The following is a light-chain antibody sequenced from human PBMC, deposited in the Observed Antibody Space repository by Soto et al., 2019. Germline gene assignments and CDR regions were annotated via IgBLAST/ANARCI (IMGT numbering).Light chain of an antibody. CDR3: QQSYSSPYT. J-gene: IGKJ2*01. CDR2: TTY. V-gene: IGKV1-39*01. Sequence: DIQLTQSPSSLSASVGDRVTITCRASHSISTYLNWYQQKPGKAPSLLIYTTYSLQSGVPSRFSGSGSGTDFTLTIGGLQPADFAIYYCQQSYSSPYTFGLGTKVQIK. CDR1: HSISTY.